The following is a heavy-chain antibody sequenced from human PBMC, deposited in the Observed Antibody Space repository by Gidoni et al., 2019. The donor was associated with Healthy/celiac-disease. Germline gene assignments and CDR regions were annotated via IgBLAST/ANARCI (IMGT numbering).Heavy chain of an antibody. Sequence: EVQLVESGGGLVKPGGSLRLSCAASGFTFSNAWMSWVRQAPGKGLEWVGRIKSKTDGGTTDYAAPVKGRFTISRDDSKNTLYLQMNSLKTEDTAVYYCTTDLPGEGSAFDIWGQGTMVTVSS. D-gene: IGHD3-16*01. CDR3: TTDLPGEGSAFDI. V-gene: IGHV3-15*01. CDR2: IKSKTDGGTT. J-gene: IGHJ3*02. CDR1: GFTFSNAW.